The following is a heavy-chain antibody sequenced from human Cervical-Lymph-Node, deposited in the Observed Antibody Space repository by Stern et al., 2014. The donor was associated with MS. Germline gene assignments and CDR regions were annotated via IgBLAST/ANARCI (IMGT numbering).Heavy chain of an antibody. V-gene: IGHV3-21*01. CDR1: GFTFSSYS. CDR3: ARDLPFNYYYGMDV. CDR2: ISSSSSYI. J-gene: IGHJ6*02. D-gene: IGHD3-16*01. Sequence: EVQLVESGGGLVKPGGSLRLSCAASGFTFSSYSMNWVRQAPGKGLEWVSSISSSSSYIYYADSAKGRFTISRDNAKNSLYLQMNSLRAEDTAVYYCARDLPFNYYYGMDVWGQGTTVTVSS.